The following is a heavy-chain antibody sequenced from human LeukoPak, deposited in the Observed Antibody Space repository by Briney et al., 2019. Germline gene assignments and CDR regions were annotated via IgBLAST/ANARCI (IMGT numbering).Heavy chain of an antibody. V-gene: IGHV1-69*05. CDR2: IIPIFGTA. Sequence: GASVKVSCKASGGTFSSYAISWVRQAPGQGLEWMGRIIPIFGTANYAQKFQGRVTITTDESTSTAYMELSSLRSEDTAVYYCAREMLYYGSGSYYKGGVGYFDYWGQGTLVTVSS. J-gene: IGHJ4*02. CDR1: GGTFSSYA. D-gene: IGHD3-10*01. CDR3: AREMLYYGSGSYYKGGVGYFDY.